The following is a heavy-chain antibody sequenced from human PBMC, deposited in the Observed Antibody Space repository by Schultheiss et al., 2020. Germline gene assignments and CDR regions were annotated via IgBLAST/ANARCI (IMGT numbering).Heavy chain of an antibody. D-gene: IGHD1-7*01. J-gene: IGHJ4*02. Sequence: GGSLRLSCAASGFTFNNYVMSWVRQAPGKGLEWVSGISNGGGNTYYADSAKGRFTISRDNSKNTLYLQMNSLRAEDTAIYYCAKESQGWNYLDYFDFWGQGTLVTVSS. CDR2: ISNGGGNT. V-gene: IGHV3-23*01. CDR3: AKESQGWNYLDYFDF. CDR1: GFTFNNYV.